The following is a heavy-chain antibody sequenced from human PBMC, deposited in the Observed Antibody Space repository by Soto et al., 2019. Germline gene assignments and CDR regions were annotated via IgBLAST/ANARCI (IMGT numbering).Heavy chain of an antibody. CDR1: GFTFSSFA. J-gene: IGHJ4*02. CDR3: AKCLYSSSSQSFDY. Sequence: GGSLRLSCAASGFTFSSFAMSWVRQAPGKGLEWVSSFSGSGDRTYYADSVKGRFTISRDTSKNTMYLQMNSLRAEDSALYFCAKCLYSSSSQSFDYWGQGTLVTVSS. D-gene: IGHD6-19*01. CDR2: FSGSGDRT. V-gene: IGHV3-23*01.